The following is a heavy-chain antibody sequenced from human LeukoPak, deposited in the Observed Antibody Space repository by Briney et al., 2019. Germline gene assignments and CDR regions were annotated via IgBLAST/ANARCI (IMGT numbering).Heavy chain of an antibody. V-gene: IGHV4-30-2*01. CDR1: GGSISSGGYP. J-gene: IGHJ4*02. CDR2: IYHSGST. CDR3: ARGFEWLAHFDY. D-gene: IGHD6-19*01. Sequence: SETLSLTCAVSGGSISSGGYPWSWIRQPPGKGLEWIGYIYHSGSTYYNPSLKSRVTISVDRSKNQFSLKLSSVTAADTAVYYCARGFEWLAHFDYWGQGTLVTVSS.